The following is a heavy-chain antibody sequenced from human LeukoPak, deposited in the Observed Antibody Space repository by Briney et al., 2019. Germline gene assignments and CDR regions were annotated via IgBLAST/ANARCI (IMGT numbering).Heavy chain of an antibody. Sequence: GGSLRLSCAASGFTFSGSDMHWVRQASGKGLEWVGRIRSKANSYATAYAASVKGRFTISRDDSKNTAYLQMNSLKTEDTAVYYCTRGPPAGSYYYYYYMDVWGKGTTVTVSS. CDR3: TRGPPAGSYYYYYYMDV. J-gene: IGHJ6*03. V-gene: IGHV3-73*01. CDR1: GFTFSGSD. CDR2: IRSKANSYAT.